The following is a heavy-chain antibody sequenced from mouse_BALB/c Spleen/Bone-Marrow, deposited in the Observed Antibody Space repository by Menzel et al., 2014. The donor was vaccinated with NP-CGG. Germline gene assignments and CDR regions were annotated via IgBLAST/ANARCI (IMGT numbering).Heavy chain of an antibody. J-gene: IGHJ2*01. D-gene: IGHD1-2*01. CDR2: IYPGDSDT. CDR3: TRRTATLDY. CDR1: GYGFTSYW. V-gene: IGHV1-5*01. Sequence: EVQLQESGTVLARPGASVKMSCKASGYGFTSYWIHWVKQRPGQGLEWIGAIYPGDSDTSFNQKFKDKAKLTAVTSASTAYMELSSLTDEDSAVYYCTRRTATLDYWGQGTTLTVSS.